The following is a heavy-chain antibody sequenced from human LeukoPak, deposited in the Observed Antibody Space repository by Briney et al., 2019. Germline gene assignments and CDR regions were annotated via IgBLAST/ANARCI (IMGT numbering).Heavy chain of an antibody. CDR1: GGSIRGYY. J-gene: IGHJ6*03. CDR3: AVGATHYYMDV. D-gene: IGHD3-16*01. Sequence: RPSETLSLTCTVSGGSIRGYYWSWVRRPPGKGLEWIAYIYYSGSTNYNPSLKSRVTISLDTSKNQFSLKLSSVTAADTAVYYCAVGATHYYMDVWGKGSTVTVSS. CDR2: IYYSGST. V-gene: IGHV4-59*08.